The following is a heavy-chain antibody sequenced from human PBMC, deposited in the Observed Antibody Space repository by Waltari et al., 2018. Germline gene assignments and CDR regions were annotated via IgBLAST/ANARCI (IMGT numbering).Heavy chain of an antibody. D-gene: IGHD2-15*01. J-gene: IGHJ4*02. CDR1: GRSFSGYS. Sequence: QVQLQQWGAGLLRPSETLSLTCAVYGRSFSGYSWSGIRQPPGKGREWIGEINHSGSTNYNPSLKSRVTISVDTSKNQFSLKLSSVTAAETAVYYCARRGRECSGGSCYSLFDYWGQGTLVTVSS. V-gene: IGHV4-34*01. CDR3: ARRGRECSGGSCYSLFDY. CDR2: INHSGST.